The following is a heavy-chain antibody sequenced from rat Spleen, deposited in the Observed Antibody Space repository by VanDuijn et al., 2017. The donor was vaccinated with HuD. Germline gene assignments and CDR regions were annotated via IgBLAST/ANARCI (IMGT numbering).Heavy chain of an antibody. CDR3: TQQLGDWFAY. D-gene: IGHD1-10*01. J-gene: IGHJ3*01. CDR2: ISYDGSST. CDR1: GFTFSNYY. V-gene: IGHV5-20*01. Sequence: EVQLVESGGGLVQPGRSKKLSCVASGFTFSNYYMAWVRQAPTKGLEWVASISYDGSSTYYRDSVKGRFTISRDNAKSTLYLQMDSLRSEDTATYYCTQQLGDWFAYWGQGTLVTVSS.